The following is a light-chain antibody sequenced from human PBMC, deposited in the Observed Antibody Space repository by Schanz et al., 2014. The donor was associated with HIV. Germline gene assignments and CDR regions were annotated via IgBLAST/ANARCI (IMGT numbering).Light chain of an antibody. CDR1: SADVGAYNY. CDR2: DVS. V-gene: IGLV2-14*03. Sequence: QPVLTQPASVSGSPGQSVTISCTGTSADVGAYNYVSWYQQRPGRAPKLMISDVSSRPSGVSSRFSGSKSGNTASLTISGLQAEDEADYYCSSYTSSGTQVFGTGTKLTVL. CDR3: SSYTSSGTQV. J-gene: IGLJ1*01.